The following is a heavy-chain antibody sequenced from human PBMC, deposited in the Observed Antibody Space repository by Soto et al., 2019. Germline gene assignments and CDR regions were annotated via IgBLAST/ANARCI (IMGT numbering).Heavy chain of an antibody. V-gene: IGHV4-59*01. J-gene: IGHJ6*02. CDR1: GGSISSYY. D-gene: IGHD1-26*01. Sequence: QVQLQESGPGLVKPSETLSLTCTVSGGSISSYYWSWIRQPPGKGLEWIGYIYYSGSTNYNPSLKSRVTISVDTSKNQFSVKLSAVTAADTAVYYCARDRWEPGYYYGMDVWGQGTTVTVSS. CDR2: IYYSGST. CDR3: ARDRWEPGYYYGMDV.